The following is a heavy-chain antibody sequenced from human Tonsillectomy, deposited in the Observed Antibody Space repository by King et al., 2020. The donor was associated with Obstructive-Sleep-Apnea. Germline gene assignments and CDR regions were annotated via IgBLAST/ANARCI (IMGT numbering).Heavy chain of an antibody. D-gene: IGHD3-22*01. V-gene: IGHV1-18*04. CDR1: GYTFTCYG. Sequence: VQLVQSGAEVKKPGASVKVSCKASGYTFTCYGITWVRQAPGQGLEWMGCVIAYNGNRNYAQKFQGRVTMTTDTSTSTAYMELRSLRSDDTAVYYCARRGGYYDSSGYHILEYWGQGTPVTVSS. CDR3: ARRGGYYDSSGYHILEY. J-gene: IGHJ4*02. CDR2: VIAYNGNR.